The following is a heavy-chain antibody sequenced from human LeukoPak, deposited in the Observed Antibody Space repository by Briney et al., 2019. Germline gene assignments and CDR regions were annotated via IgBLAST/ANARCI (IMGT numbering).Heavy chain of an antibody. Sequence: SETLSLTRTVSGGSISSYYWSWIRQPPGKGLEWLGYIYYSGSTNYNPSLKSRVTISVDTSKNQFSLKLSSVTAADTAVYYCARGGNYWPQWWFDPWGRGTLVSVSS. CDR1: GGSISSYY. J-gene: IGHJ5*02. D-gene: IGHD1-26*01. CDR2: IYYSGST. CDR3: ARGGNYWPQWWFDP. V-gene: IGHV4-59*01.